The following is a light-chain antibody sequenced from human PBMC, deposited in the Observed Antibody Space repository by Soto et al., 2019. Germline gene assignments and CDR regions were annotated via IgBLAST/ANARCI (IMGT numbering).Light chain of an antibody. CDR3: CSYAGTSTRYV. CDR1: SSDVGSSDL. J-gene: IGLJ1*01. Sequence: QSVLTQPASVSGSPGQSITISCTGTSSDVGSSDLISWYQQHPGKAPKLMIFEVSKRPSGVSNRFSGSKSGNTASLTISALQAEDEADYYCCSYAGTSTRYVFGTETKLTVL. CDR2: EVS. V-gene: IGLV2-23*02.